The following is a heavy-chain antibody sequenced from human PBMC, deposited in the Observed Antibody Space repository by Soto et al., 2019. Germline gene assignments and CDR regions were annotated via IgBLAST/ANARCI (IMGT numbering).Heavy chain of an antibody. J-gene: IGHJ5*02. Sequence: QVQLVQSGAEVKKPGASVKVSCKASGYSFSDSDINWVRQATGQGTEWMGRLNPNGGNTGYAQKLQGRVTMTRDTCINGAYMDLSGLGSEETAVYYCARENRYKWNAERWFDAWVLGTLVTVAS. CDR3: ARENRYKWNAERWFDA. D-gene: IGHD1-20*01. CDR1: GYSFSDSD. V-gene: IGHV1-8*01. CDR2: LNPNGGNT.